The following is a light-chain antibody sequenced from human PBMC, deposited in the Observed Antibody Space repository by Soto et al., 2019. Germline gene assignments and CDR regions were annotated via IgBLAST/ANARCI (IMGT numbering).Light chain of an antibody. V-gene: IGKV3-20*01. CDR2: GAS. J-gene: IGKJ4*01. CDR1: QSVSSSY. CDR3: QQYGSSPVT. Sequence: EIVVTQSPATLYVSPGERVSLYCRASQSVSSSYLAWYQQKPGQAPRLLIYGASSRATGIPDRFSGSGSGTDFTLTISRLEPEDFAVYYCQQYGSSPVTFGGGTKVDIK.